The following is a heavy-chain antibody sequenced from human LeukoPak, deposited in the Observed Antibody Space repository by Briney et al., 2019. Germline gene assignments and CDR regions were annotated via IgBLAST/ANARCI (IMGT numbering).Heavy chain of an antibody. CDR3: ARALPYSSSSKGDY. J-gene: IGHJ4*02. CDR2: ISAYNGNT. CDR1: GYTFTSYG. D-gene: IGHD6-6*01. Sequence: ASVKVSCKASGYTFTSYGISWVRPAPGQGLEWMGWISAYNGNTNYAQKLQGRVTMTTDTSTSTAYMELRSLRSDDTAVYYCARALPYSSSSKGDYWGQGTLVTVSS. V-gene: IGHV1-18*01.